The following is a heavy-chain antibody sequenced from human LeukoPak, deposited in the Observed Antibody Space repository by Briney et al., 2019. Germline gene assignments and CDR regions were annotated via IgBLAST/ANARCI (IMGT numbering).Heavy chain of an antibody. J-gene: IGHJ4*02. CDR1: GGSISSYY. Sequence: PSETLSLTCTVSGGSISSYYWSWIRQPPGKGLEWIGYIYYKGSTNYNPSLKSRVTISVDTSKNQFSLKLSSVTAADTAVYYCARDREGFGELLNYWGQGTLVTVSS. CDR2: IYYKGST. D-gene: IGHD3-10*01. CDR3: ARDREGFGELLNY. V-gene: IGHV4-59*01.